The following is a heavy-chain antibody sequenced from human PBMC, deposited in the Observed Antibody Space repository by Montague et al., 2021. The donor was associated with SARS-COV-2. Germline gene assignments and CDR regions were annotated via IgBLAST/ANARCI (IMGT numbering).Heavy chain of an antibody. V-gene: IGHV4-59*08. J-gene: IGHJ4*02. CDR3: ARHYSATLPAVD. D-gene: IGHD2-15*01. CDR1: GGSISSFY. CDR2: ISDSEIT. Sequence: SETLSLTCTVSGGSISSFYWSWFRQPPGQGLEWIGFISDSEITNYNHSPTSRVTMSVDTSTNQFSLKVNSVTVSDTAAYYCARHYSATLPAVDWGQGTLVTVSS.